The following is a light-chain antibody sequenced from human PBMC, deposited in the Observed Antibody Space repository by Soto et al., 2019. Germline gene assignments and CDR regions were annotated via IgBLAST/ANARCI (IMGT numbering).Light chain of an antibody. V-gene: IGKV1-27*01. J-gene: IGKJ1*01. Sequence: DIQMTQSPSSLSASVGDRVTITCRASQDISNYLAWYQQKPGKVPKLLIYAASTLQSGVPSRFSGSGSGTNFTLTISSLQPEDVASYYRQKYNRAPKTFGQGTKVAIK. CDR2: AAS. CDR1: QDISNY. CDR3: QKYNRAPKT.